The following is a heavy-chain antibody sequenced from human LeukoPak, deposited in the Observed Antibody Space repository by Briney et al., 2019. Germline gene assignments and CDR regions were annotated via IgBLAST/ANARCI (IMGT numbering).Heavy chain of an antibody. Sequence: ASVTVSCKASGYTFTSYYMHWVRQAPGQGLEWMGIINPSGGSTSYAQKFQGRVTMTRDTSTSTVYMELSSLRSEDTAVYYCARDHMVRGVKDYWGQGTLVTVSS. V-gene: IGHV1-46*01. CDR1: GYTFTSYY. D-gene: IGHD3-10*01. CDR2: INPSGGST. J-gene: IGHJ4*02. CDR3: ARDHMVRGVKDY.